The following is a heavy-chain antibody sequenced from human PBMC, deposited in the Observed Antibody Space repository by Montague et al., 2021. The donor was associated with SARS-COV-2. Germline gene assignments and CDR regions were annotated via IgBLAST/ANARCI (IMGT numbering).Heavy chain of an antibody. CDR2: VNHSGRT. J-gene: IGHJ4*02. D-gene: IGHD3-22*01. Sequence: SETLSLTCAVYGGSFSDYYWTWIRQSPGKGLEWLGEVNHSGRTNYNPSLKSRITISVDTSKNQFSLRLRSVTAADTAVYYCARGRVDPTMLLVGFTGGTHYFDSWGQGTLVSVSS. V-gene: IGHV4-34*01. CDR1: GGSFSDYY. CDR3: ARGRVDPTMLLVGFTGGTHYFDS.